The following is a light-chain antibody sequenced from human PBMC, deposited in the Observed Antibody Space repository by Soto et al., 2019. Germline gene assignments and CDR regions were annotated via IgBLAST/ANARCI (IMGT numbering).Light chain of an antibody. J-gene: IGKJ1*01. Sequence: EIVMTQSPATLSVSPGERATLSCRASQSVSSNLAWYQQKPGQAPRLLIYGASTRATGIPARFSGAESGTEFTLTISRLESEDFAVFYCQQYNRWPGSTFGQGTKVEIK. CDR2: GAS. CDR3: QQYNRWPGST. V-gene: IGKV3-15*01. CDR1: QSVSSN.